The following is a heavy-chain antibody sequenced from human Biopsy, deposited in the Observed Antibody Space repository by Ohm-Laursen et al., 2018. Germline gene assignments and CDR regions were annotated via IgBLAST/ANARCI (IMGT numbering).Heavy chain of an antibody. CDR2: ITQSGST. V-gene: IGHV4-34*01. CDR3: ARVPLPGIGAAYQGRFLYGMDV. J-gene: IGHJ6*02. Sequence: SQTLSLTCAVYGGSFNGYFWSWIRQPPGKGLEWIGDITQSGSTNYSPSLKSRVTISVDTAKKQVSLSLRSVTAADTAVYYCARVPLPGIGAAYQGRFLYGMDVWGQGTTVSVSS. CDR1: GGSFNGYF. D-gene: IGHD6-13*01.